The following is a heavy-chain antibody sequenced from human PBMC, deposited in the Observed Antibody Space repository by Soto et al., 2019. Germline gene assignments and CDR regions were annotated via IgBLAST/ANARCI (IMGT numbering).Heavy chain of an antibody. CDR1: GFTFRSYA. CDR3: AKDQGSSWYEIDY. Sequence: GGSLRLSCAASGFTFRSYAMSWVRQATGKGLEWVSVISSSGGSTYYADSVKGRFTISRDNSKNTLYLQMNSLRAEDTAVYYCAKDQGSSWYEIDYWGQGTLVTVSS. V-gene: IGHV3-23*01. D-gene: IGHD6-13*01. CDR2: ISSSGGST. J-gene: IGHJ4*02.